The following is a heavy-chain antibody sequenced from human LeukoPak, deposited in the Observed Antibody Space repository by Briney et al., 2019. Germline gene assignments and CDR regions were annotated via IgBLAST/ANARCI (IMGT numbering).Heavy chain of an antibody. D-gene: IGHD3-22*01. CDR1: GCTFSSYT. V-gene: IGHV1-69*04. CDR3: AREGYYYDSSGYYNS. CDR2: IIPILGIA. J-gene: IGHJ4*02. Sequence: ASVKVSCKASGCTFSSYTISWVRQAPGQGLEWMGRIIPILGIANYAQKFQGRVTITADKSTSTAYMELSSLRSEDTAVYYCAREGYYYDSSGYYNSWGQGTLVTVSS.